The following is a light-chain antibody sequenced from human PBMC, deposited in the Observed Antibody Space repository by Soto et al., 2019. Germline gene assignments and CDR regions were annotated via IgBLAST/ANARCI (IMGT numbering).Light chain of an antibody. CDR2: DNN. Sequence: QSALTQPPSVSAAPGQTVTFTCSGSSSNVGSNFLSWYQQFPGATPKVLMYDNNKRPSGSPDRRSGSKAGTSATLGITGLQTGDEADYFCGTWDDSRSAVVFAGGTKLTVL. J-gene: IGLJ2*01. V-gene: IGLV1-51*01. CDR1: SSNVGSNF. CDR3: GTWDDSRSAVV.